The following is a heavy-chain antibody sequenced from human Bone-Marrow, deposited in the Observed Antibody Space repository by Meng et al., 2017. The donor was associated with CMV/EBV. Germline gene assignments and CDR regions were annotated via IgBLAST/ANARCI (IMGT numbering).Heavy chain of an antibody. V-gene: IGHV1-46*01. Sequence: ASVKVSCKASGYTFTSYYMHWVRQAPGQGLGWMGIINPSGGSTSYAQKFQGRVTMTRDTSTSTVYMELSSLRSEDTAVYYCARDNRVDHPVLEWFFVWGQGTLVTVSS. D-gene: IGHD3-3*01. J-gene: IGHJ1*01. CDR1: GYTFTSYY. CDR3: ARDNRVDHPVLEWFFV. CDR2: INPSGGST.